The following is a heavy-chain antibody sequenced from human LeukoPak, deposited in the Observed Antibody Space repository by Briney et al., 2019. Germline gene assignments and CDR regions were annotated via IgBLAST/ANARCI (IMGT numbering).Heavy chain of an antibody. J-gene: IGHJ3*02. CDR1: GFTFSNYG. Sequence: GGSLRLSCAASGFTFSNYGTHGARQVPGKGLEWVAAIWFDGIKKYYADSVKGRLTISRDNSKNTLYLQMNSLRAEDTAVYYCARDLEDSSPFGAFDMWGQGAIVTVSS. V-gene: IGHV3-33*01. CDR3: ARDLEDSSPFGAFDM. CDR2: IWFDGIKK. D-gene: IGHD3-22*01.